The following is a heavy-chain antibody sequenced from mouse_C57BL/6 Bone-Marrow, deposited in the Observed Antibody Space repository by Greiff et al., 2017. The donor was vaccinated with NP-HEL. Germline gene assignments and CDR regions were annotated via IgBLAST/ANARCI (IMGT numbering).Heavy chain of an antibody. CDR3: ALSTMVTPGFAY. CDR2: IYPRSGYT. CDR1: GYTFTSYG. Sequence: QVQLKESGAELARPGASVKLSCKASGYTFTSYGISWLKQRTGKGLEWIGEIYPRSGYTYYNEKFKGKATLTADKSSSTAYMELRSLTSEDSAVYFGALSTMVTPGFAYGGQGTLVTVSA. J-gene: IGHJ3*01. V-gene: IGHV1-81*01. D-gene: IGHD2-1*01.